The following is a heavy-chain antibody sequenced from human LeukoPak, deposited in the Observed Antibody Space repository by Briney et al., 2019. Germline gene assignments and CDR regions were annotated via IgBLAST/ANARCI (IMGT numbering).Heavy chain of an antibody. D-gene: IGHD4-17*01. CDR1: GGSISSGRYY. Sequence: SQTLSLTCTVSGGSISSGRYYWRWIRQPAGKGLEWIGRIYTSGSTQYNPSLKSRVTISLDTSKNQFSLKRSSETAADTAVYYCARADDYGLYFDYCGQGTLVSVSS. CDR2: IYTSGST. V-gene: IGHV4-61*02. CDR3: ARADDYGLYFDY. J-gene: IGHJ4*02.